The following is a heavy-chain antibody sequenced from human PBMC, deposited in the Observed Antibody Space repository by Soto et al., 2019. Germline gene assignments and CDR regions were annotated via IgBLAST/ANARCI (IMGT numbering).Heavy chain of an antibody. CDR3: AIQHPLDSSAWYN. CDR2: IYPGDSDT. V-gene: IGHV5-51*01. Sequence: GESLRISCRAAGYSFTDYWIGWVRQMPGKGLEWMGTIYPGDSDTRYSPSFQGQVTFSVDKSINTAYLHLTSLKASDTAIYYCAIQHPLDSSAWYNWGQGTLVTVSS. CDR1: GYSFTDYW. J-gene: IGHJ4*02. D-gene: IGHD6-19*01.